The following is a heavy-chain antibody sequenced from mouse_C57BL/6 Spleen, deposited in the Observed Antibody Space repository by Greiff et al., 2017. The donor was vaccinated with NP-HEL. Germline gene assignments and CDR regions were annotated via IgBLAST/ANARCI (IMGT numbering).Heavy chain of an antibody. Sequence: VQLKESGPELVKPGASVKISCKASGYSFTDYNMNWVKQSNGKSLEWIGVINPNYGTTSYNQKFKGKATLTVDQSSSTAYMQLNSLTSEDSAVYYCARGGYYGSSDGYFDVWGTGTTVTVSS. V-gene: IGHV1-39*01. CDR1: GYSFTDYN. CDR2: INPNYGTT. D-gene: IGHD1-1*01. J-gene: IGHJ1*03. CDR3: ARGGYYGSSDGYFDV.